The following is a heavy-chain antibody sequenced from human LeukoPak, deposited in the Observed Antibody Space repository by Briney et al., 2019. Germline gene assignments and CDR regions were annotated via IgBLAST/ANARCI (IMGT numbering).Heavy chain of an antibody. Sequence: PGGSLRLSCAASGFTFSAYNMNWVRQTPGKGLEWVSFISTSGDDINQADSVKGRFTVSRDNAKNSLYLQMNGLRAEDTGVYYCARVASSGGLDQIFYYWGQGTLVTVSS. J-gene: IGHJ4*02. D-gene: IGHD3-16*01. CDR1: GFTFSAYN. V-gene: IGHV3-21*03. CDR3: ARVASSGGLDQIFYY. CDR2: ISTSGDDI.